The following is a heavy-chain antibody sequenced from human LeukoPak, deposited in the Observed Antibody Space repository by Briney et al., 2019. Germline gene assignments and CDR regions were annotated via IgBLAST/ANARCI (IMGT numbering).Heavy chain of an antibody. CDR2: INHSGST. J-gene: IGHJ4*02. Sequence: PSETLSLTCAVYGGSFSGYYWSWIRQPPGKGLEWIGEINHSGSTNYNPSLKSRVTISVDTSKNQFSPKLSSVTAADTAVYYCARGETREDSSSSSLDYWGQGTLVTVSS. CDR3: ARGETREDSSSSSLDY. CDR1: GGSFSGYY. V-gene: IGHV4-34*01. D-gene: IGHD6-6*01.